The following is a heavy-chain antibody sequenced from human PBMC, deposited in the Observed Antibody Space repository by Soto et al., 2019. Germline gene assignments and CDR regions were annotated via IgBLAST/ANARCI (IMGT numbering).Heavy chain of an antibody. V-gene: IGHV1-46*01. Sequence: QVQLVQSGAEVKKPGASVKLSCRTSGYTFTHYYIYWVRQAPGQGLEWLAIINPASGSTNYAQDFQGRVTLTMDTSRTTVYMELSGLRAEDTANFYCARDLAAGDHWGQGTLVTVSS. D-gene: IGHD6-13*01. CDR2: INPASGST. J-gene: IGHJ4*02. CDR1: GYTFTHYY. CDR3: ARDLAAGDH.